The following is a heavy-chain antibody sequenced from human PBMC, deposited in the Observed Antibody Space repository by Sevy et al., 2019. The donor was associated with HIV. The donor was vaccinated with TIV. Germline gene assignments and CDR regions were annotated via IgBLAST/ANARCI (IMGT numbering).Heavy chain of an antibody. Sequence: GGSLRLSCAASGFAFNSYWMSWVRQAPGMGLQWVGTIKEDGSEKYYVDSMKGRFTISRDNAKNSLYLQMNSLRAEDTAVYYCAGARYDSSGSFDALDIWGQGTMVTVSS. CDR3: AGARYDSSGSFDALDI. D-gene: IGHD3-22*01. CDR1: GFAFNSYW. CDR2: IKEDGSEK. V-gene: IGHV3-7*03. J-gene: IGHJ3*02.